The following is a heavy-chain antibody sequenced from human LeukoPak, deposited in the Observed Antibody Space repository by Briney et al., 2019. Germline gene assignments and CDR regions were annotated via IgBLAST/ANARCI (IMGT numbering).Heavy chain of an antibody. J-gene: IGHJ4*02. Sequence: SETLSLTCAVYGGSFSGYYWSWIRQPPGKGLEWIGEINHSGSTNYNPSLKSRVTISVDTSKKQFSLKLSSVTAADTAVYYCARGPLINRRLRGSKYFDYWGQGTLVTVSS. D-gene: IGHD3-10*01. V-gene: IGHV4-34*01. CDR1: GGSFSGYY. CDR3: ARGPLINRRLRGSKYFDY. CDR2: INHSGST.